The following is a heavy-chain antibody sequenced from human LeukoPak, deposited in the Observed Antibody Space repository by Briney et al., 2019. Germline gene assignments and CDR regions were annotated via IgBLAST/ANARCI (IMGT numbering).Heavy chain of an antibody. CDR3: ASQRDYGENEYDY. J-gene: IGHJ4*02. CDR1: GFTFSSYA. CDR2: ISGSGGST. V-gene: IGHV3-23*01. D-gene: IGHD4-17*01. Sequence: GGSLRLSCAASGFTFSSYAMSWVRQAPGKGLEWVSAISGSGGSTYYADSVKGRFTISRDNSKNTVYLQMNSLRAEDTAVYYCASQRDYGENEYDYWGQGTLVTVSS.